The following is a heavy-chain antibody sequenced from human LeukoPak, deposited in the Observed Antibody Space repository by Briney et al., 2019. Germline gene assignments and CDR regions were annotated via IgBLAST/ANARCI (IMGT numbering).Heavy chain of an antibody. Sequence: GGSLRLSCAASGFTFSNYAMSWVRQAPGKGLEWVSGISSDGSNTNYADSVKGRFTISRDNAKNTVYLQMNSLRAEDTALYYCARQNRDFDYWGQGTLVTVSS. J-gene: IGHJ4*02. D-gene: IGHD1-14*01. V-gene: IGHV3-74*01. CDR2: ISSDGSNT. CDR1: GFTFSNYA. CDR3: ARQNRDFDY.